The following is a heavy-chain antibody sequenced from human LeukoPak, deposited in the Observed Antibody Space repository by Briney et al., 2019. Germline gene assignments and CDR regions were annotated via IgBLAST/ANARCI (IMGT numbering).Heavy chain of an antibody. CDR2: IYYSGST. CDR1: GGSISSYY. D-gene: IGHD3-3*01. Sequence: SETLSLTCTVSGGSISSYYWSWIRQPPGKGLEWIGYIYYSGSTNYNPSLKSRVTISVDTSRNQFSLKLSSVTAADTAVYYCARLGGAQYYDFWSGYSNWFDPWGQGTLVTVSS. CDR3: ARLGGAQYYDFWSGYSNWFDP. J-gene: IGHJ5*02. V-gene: IGHV4-59*08.